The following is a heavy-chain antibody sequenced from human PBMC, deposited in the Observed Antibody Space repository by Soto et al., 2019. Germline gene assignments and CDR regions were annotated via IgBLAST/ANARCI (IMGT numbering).Heavy chain of an antibody. CDR1: EFTFSNYA. Sequence: GGSLRLSCAASEFTFSNYAMSWVRQAPGKGLEWVSAISYGGATTYYADSVKGRFTISRDNSKNTLYLQMNSLRAEDTAVYYCAKNPGYYYDSTGYHFDYWGQGTLVTVS. D-gene: IGHD3-22*01. CDR2: ISYGGATT. J-gene: IGHJ4*02. CDR3: AKNPGYYYDSTGYHFDY. V-gene: IGHV3-23*01.